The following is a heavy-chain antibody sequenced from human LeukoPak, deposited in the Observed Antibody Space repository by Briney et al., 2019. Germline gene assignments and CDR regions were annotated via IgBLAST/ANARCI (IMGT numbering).Heavy chain of an antibody. V-gene: IGHV3-49*03. J-gene: IGHJ4*02. CDR3: SRTRCSGSACS. Sequence: GGSLRLSCSGSGFSFGDGAMSWFRQAPGKGLEWVGFIRVKTYGGTAEYAASVKDRFTISRDDSKSIAYLQMNSLRTEDTAVYYCSRTRCSGSACSWGQGTPVTVSS. CDR2: IRVKTYGGTA. D-gene: IGHD2-15*01. CDR1: GFSFGDGA.